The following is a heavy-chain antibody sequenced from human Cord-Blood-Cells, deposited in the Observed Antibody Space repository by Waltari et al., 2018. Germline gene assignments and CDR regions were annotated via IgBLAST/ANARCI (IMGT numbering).Heavy chain of an antibody. CDR1: GVPFSSYA. V-gene: IGHV1-69*12. CDR3: ARDYSNYSNWFDP. D-gene: IGHD4-4*01. Sequence: QVQLVQSGAEVKKPGSPVKVSCKASGVPFSSYAISWGRQAPGQGLEWMGGIIPIFGTANYAQKFQGRVTITADESTSTAYMELSSLRSEDTAVYYCARDYSNYSNWFDPWGQGTLVTVSS. CDR2: IIPIFGTA. J-gene: IGHJ5*02.